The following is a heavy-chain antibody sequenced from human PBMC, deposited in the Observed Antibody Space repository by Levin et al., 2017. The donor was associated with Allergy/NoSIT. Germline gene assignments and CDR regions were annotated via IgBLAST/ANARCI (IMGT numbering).Heavy chain of an antibody. CDR1: GYTLTEIS. CDR3: ATGRNSALSAFAI. Sequence: ASVKVSCKVSGYTLTEISMHWVRQTPGKGLEWIGGFDREDSETFYAEKAQGRLTMTEDTSTDTAYMVLKSLTSEDTAVYYCATGRNSALSAFAIWGHGTMVTVSS. J-gene: IGHJ3*02. CDR2: FDREDSET. D-gene: IGHD5-18*01. V-gene: IGHV1-24*01.